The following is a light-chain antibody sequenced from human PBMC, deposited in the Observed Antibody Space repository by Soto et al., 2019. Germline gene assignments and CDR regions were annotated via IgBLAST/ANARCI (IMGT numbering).Light chain of an antibody. Sequence: QSALTQPRSVSGSPGQSVTISCTGTSSDVGGYNYVSWYQQYPGKAPKLVIYEVSKRPSRVPDRFSGSKSGNTASLTISGVQADDASDYYCCSDAGRPDIFGTGTKVTVL. V-gene: IGLV2-11*01. J-gene: IGLJ1*01. CDR3: CSDAGRPDI. CDR2: EVS. CDR1: SSDVGGYNY.